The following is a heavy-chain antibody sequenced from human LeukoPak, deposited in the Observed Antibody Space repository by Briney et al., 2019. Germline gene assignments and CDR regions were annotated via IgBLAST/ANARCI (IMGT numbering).Heavy chain of an antibody. Sequence: GGSLRLSCVASGLSFSSNYMSWVRQAPGKGLEWVGRIKSKTDDGTTDYAAPVKGRFTISRDDSKNTLYLQMNSLKTEDTAVYYCTTDPHDYWGQGTLVTVSS. CDR1: GLSFSSNY. CDR2: IKSKTDDGTT. V-gene: IGHV3-15*01. CDR3: TTDPHDY. J-gene: IGHJ4*02.